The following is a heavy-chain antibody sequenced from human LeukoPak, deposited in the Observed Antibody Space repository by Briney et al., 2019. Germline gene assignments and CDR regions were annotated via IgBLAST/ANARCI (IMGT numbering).Heavy chain of an antibody. J-gene: IGHJ1*01. CDR3: ARALIVGATIGAFQH. CDR1: GGTFSSYT. V-gene: IGHV1-69*02. Sequence: SVKVSCKASGGTFSSYTISWVRQAPGQGLEWMGRIIPILGIANYAQKFQGRVTIIADKSTSTAYMELSSLRSEDTAVYYCARALIVGATIGAFQHWGQGTLVTVSS. CDR2: IIPILGIA. D-gene: IGHD1-26*01.